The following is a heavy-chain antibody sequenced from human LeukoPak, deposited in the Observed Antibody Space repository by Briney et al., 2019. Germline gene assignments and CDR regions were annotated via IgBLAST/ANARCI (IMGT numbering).Heavy chain of an antibody. CDR2: ISAYNGNT. CDR1: GYTFTNYG. Sequence: ASVKVSRKASGYTFTNYGIIWVRQAPGQGLEWMGWISAYNGNTNYAQKLQDRVTMTTDTSTSTAYMELRSLRSDDTAVYYCARDDALVATGSFDYWAREPWSPSPQ. V-gene: IGHV1-18*01. D-gene: IGHD5-12*01. J-gene: IGHJ4*02. CDR3: ARDDALVATGSFDY.